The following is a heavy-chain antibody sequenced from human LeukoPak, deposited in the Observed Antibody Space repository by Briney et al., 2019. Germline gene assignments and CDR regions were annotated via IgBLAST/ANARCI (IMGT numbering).Heavy chain of an antibody. CDR2: ISSSSTI. CDR1: GFTFSSYI. D-gene: IGHD6-19*01. Sequence: GGSLRLSCAASGFTFSSYIMNWVRQAPGKGLEWVSYISSSSTIYYADSVKGRFTISRDNAKNSLYLQMNSLRAEDTAVYYCARGAASGWYYFDYWGQGTLVTVSS. CDR3: ARGAASGWYYFDY. J-gene: IGHJ4*02. V-gene: IGHV3-48*04.